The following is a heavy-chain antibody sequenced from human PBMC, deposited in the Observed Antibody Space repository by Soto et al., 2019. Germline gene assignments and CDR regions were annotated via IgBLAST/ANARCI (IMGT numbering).Heavy chain of an antibody. CDR2: IYYSGST. D-gene: IGHD2-21*01. Sequence: QVQLQESGPGLVKPSQTLSLTCTVSGGSISSGGYYWSWIRQHPGKGLEWIGYIYYSGSTYYNPFLKSRVTISVDTSKNQFSMKLSSVTAADTAVYYCARAGCGGECASDAFDIWGQGTMVTVSS. J-gene: IGHJ3*02. CDR1: GGSISSGGYY. V-gene: IGHV4-31*03. CDR3: ARAGCGGECASDAFDI.